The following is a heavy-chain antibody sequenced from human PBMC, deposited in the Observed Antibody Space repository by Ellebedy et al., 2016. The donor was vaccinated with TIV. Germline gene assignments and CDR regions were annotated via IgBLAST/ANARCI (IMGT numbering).Heavy chain of an antibody. CDR1: GFTFSSYW. J-gene: IGHJ3*02. D-gene: IGHD5-18*01. V-gene: IGHV3-74*01. CDR2: LNRDGSST. Sequence: HTGGSLRLSCAASGFTFSSYWMHWVRQAPGKGLVWVSRLNRDGSSTTYADSVKGRFTISRDNAKNTLYLQMNSLRVEDTAVYYGARDDGAYSYGSDAFDIWGQGTMVTVSS. CDR3: ARDDGAYSYGSDAFDI.